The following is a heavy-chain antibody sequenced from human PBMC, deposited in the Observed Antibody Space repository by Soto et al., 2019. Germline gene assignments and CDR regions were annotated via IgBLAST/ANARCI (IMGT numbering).Heavy chain of an antibody. CDR1: GYTFTNYD. D-gene: IGHD4-17*01. V-gene: IGHV1-8*01. Sequence: ASVKVSCKASGYTFTNYDINWVRQATGQGLEWMGWTNPKSGNTGYAQQFQGRVIMTRSTSTSTAYMELSSLRSEDTAVYYCVRVYGEIDYWGQGTLVTSPQ. CDR2: TNPKSGNT. J-gene: IGHJ4*02. CDR3: VRVYGEIDY.